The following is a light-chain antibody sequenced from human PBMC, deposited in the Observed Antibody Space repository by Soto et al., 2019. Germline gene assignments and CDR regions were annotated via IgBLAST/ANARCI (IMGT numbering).Light chain of an antibody. CDR1: ESIDNW. Sequence: DIQMTQSPSTLSASVGDTVAITCRASESIDNWLAWYQVKPGKAPKLLIYAASTLESGVPSRFSATVSGTEFSLTITSLQPEDFATYYCQQLFDSPITFGQGTRLEIK. J-gene: IGKJ5*01. CDR3: QQLFDSPIT. CDR2: AAS. V-gene: IGKV1-5*01.